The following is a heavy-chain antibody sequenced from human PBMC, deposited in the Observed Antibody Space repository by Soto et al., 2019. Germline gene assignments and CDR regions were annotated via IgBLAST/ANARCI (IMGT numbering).Heavy chain of an antibody. D-gene: IGHD2-2*01. V-gene: IGHV1-18*01. J-gene: IGHJ4*02. CDR3: ARRLASRTFDY. Sequence: QVQLVQSGAEVKNPGASVTVSCKASGYTFTSYGTSWVRQAPGQGLEWMGWISAYNGNTNYALKLQGRVTMTTDTTPSTAYMELSSLRSADTAVYYWARRLASRTFDYWVQGTLVTVSS. CDR1: GYTFTSYG. CDR2: ISAYNGNT.